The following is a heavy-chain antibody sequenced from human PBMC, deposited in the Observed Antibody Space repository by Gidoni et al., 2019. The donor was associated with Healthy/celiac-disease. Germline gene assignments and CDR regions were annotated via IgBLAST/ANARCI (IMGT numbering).Heavy chain of an antibody. Sequence: QVQLVESGGGLVKPGRSLRLSCADSGFTFSDYDMSWIRQAPGKGLAWVSSISSSGSTIYYADAVKGRFTISRDNAKNSLYLQMNSLRAEDTAVYYCARVGLAAQGVTWGQGTLVTVSS. CDR2: ISSSGSTI. J-gene: IGHJ5*02. D-gene: IGHD6-13*01. V-gene: IGHV3-11*01. CDR1: GFTFSDYD. CDR3: ARVGLAAQGVT.